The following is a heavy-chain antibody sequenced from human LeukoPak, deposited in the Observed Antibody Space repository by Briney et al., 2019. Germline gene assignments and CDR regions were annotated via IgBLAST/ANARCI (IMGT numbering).Heavy chain of an antibody. CDR2: INSDGSST. CDR3: ARGGRYSYDFFDY. V-gene: IGHV3-74*01. D-gene: IGHD5-18*01. CDR1: GFTFSSYW. Sequence: GGPLRLSCAASGFTFSSYWMHWVRQAPGKGLVWVSRINSDGSSTSYADSVKGRFTISRDNAKNTLYLQMNSLRAEDTAVYYCARGGRYSYDFFDYWGQGTLVTVSS. J-gene: IGHJ4*02.